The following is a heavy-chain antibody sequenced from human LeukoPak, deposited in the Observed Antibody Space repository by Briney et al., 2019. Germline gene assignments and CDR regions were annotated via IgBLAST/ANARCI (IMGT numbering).Heavy chain of an antibody. V-gene: IGHV3-23*01. D-gene: IGHD3-22*01. CDR1: GFTFSSYA. Sequence: GGSLRLSCAASGFTFSSYAMSWVRQAPGKGLEWVSAISGSGGSTYYADSVKGRFTISRDNSKNTLYLQMNSLRAEDTAVYYCAKGWDSSGFETLDYWGQGTLVTVSS. J-gene: IGHJ4*02. CDR2: ISGSGGST. CDR3: AKGWDSSGFETLDY.